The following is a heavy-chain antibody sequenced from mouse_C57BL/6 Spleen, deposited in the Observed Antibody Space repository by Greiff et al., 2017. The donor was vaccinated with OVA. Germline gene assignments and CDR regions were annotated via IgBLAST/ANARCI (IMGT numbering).Heavy chain of an antibody. CDR2: IWRGGST. V-gene: IGHV2-5*01. J-gene: IGHJ4*01. CDR1: GFSLTSYG. CDR3: ITTVVATPYAMDY. D-gene: IGHD1-1*01. Sequence: QVHVKQSGPGLVQPSQSLSITCTVSGFSLTSYGVHWVRQSPGKGLEWLGVIWRGGSTDYNAAFMSRLSITKDNSKSQVFFKMNSLQADDTAIYYCITTVVATPYAMDYWGQGTSVTVSS.